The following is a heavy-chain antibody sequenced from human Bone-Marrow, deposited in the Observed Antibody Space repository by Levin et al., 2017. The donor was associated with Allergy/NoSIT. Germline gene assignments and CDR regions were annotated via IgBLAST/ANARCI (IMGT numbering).Heavy chain of an antibody. V-gene: IGHV3-33*03. CDR1: GFTFSNFW. D-gene: IGHD1-1*01. J-gene: IGHJ2*01. CDR3: AKSPATRNWYFDL. CDR2: KDIIGTT. Sequence: LSLTCAASGFTFSNFWMHWVRHTPGKGLEWVSTKDIIGTTYYADSVRGRFTIARDSSTNMVYLQMNNLRPEDTAVYYCAKSPATRNWYFDLWGRGTLVTVSS.